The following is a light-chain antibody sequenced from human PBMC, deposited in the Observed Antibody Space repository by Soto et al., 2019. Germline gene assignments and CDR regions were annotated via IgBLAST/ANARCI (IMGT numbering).Light chain of an antibody. J-gene: IGKJ1*01. CDR3: QQSYSKWT. V-gene: IGKV1-39*01. CDR1: ESVSSY. CDR2: AAS. Sequence: DIQMTQSPSSLSASVGDRVTITCRAKESVSSYVNWYQQKPGKAPKLLIYAASSLQSGVPARFSGSGSVTYFTITISGQQPEDFATYYGQQSYSKWTFGQGTKVEIK.